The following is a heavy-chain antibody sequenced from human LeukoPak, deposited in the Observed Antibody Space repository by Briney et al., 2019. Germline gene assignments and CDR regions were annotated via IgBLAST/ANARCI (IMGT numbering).Heavy chain of an antibody. CDR2: IIPIFGTA. Sequence: SVKVSCKASGGTFSNYAISWVRQAPGQGLEWMGGIIPIFGTANYAQKFRGRVTITADKSTSTAYMELSSLRSEDTAVYYCARVRYRSYYYDSSGSKENWFDPWGQGTLVTVSS. CDR1: GGTFSNYA. J-gene: IGHJ5*02. V-gene: IGHV1-69*06. D-gene: IGHD3-22*01. CDR3: ARVRYRSYYYDSSGSKENWFDP.